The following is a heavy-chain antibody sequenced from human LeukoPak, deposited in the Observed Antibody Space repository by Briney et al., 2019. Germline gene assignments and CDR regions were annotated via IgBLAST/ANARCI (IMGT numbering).Heavy chain of an antibody. CDR3: ARGGRWLQYTFDY. CDR2: INHSGST. Sequence: SETLSLTCAVYGGSFSGYYWSWIRQPPGKGLEWIGEINHSGSTNYNPSLKSRVAISVDTSKNQFSLKLSSVTAADTAVYYCARGGRWLQYTFDYWGQRTLVTVSS. J-gene: IGHJ4*02. V-gene: IGHV4-34*01. D-gene: IGHD5-24*01. CDR1: GGSFSGYY.